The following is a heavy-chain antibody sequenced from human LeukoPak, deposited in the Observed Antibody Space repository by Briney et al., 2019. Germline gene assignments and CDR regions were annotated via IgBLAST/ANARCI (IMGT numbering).Heavy chain of an antibody. Sequence: ASVKVSCKASGGTFSTYTISWLRQAPGQGLEWMGWMNPNSANTGYAQKFQGRVTMTRNTSISTAYMELSSLRSEDTAVYYCVRGDYYDSRGYRDYWGQGSLVTVSS. J-gene: IGHJ4*02. CDR1: GGTFSTYT. D-gene: IGHD3-22*01. V-gene: IGHV1-8*02. CDR2: MNPNSANT. CDR3: VRGDYYDSRGYRDY.